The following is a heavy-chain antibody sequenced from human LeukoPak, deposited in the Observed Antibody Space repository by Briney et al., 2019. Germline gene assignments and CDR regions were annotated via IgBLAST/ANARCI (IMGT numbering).Heavy chain of an antibody. J-gene: IGHJ4*02. CDR2: IGYDGRNK. Sequence: GGSLRLSCEVSGFTFSTYAMHWVRQAPGKGLEWLSVIGYDGRNKFYADSVKGRFTISRDNSKNTLYLQMDSLRPDDTAVYYCAQRFHSGYCSYTDCLPGNRGQGALVTVSS. CDR1: GFTFSTYA. D-gene: IGHD3-16*02. V-gene: IGHV3-30-3*02. CDR3: AQRFHSGYCSYTDCLPGN.